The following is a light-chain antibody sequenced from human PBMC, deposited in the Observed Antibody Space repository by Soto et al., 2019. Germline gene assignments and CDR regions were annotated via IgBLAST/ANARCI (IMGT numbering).Light chain of an antibody. Sequence: EIVMTQSPATLSVSPGERATLSCRASQSVSSNLAWYQQKPGQAPRLLIYGASNRATGIPARFSGSGSGTEVTLTISSLQSEDFAVYYCQQYNNWPSITFGQGTRLEIK. V-gene: IGKV3-15*01. CDR2: GAS. CDR1: QSVSSN. CDR3: QQYNNWPSIT. J-gene: IGKJ5*01.